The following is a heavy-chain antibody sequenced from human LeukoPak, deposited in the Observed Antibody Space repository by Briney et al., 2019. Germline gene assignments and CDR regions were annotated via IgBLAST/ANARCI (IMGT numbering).Heavy chain of an antibody. CDR2: IYSSGSA. V-gene: IGHV4-59*08. CDR3: ARHRDYYDT. D-gene: IGHD3-22*01. Sequence: SETLSLTCTVPGASINNNFWTWIRQPPGQGLEWIGYIYSSGSAHYNSSLNSQIIISVDTSKNQNSLNLTSVTAADTAVYFCARHRDYYDTWGHGTLVTVSS. J-gene: IGHJ4*01. CDR1: GASINNNF.